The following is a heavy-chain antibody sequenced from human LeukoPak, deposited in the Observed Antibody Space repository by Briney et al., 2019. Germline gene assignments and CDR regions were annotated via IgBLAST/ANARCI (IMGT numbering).Heavy chain of an antibody. CDR3: TTELSSLGVGEFDY. CDR2: IKFDGETT. D-gene: IGHD3-3*01. Sequence: GGSLRLSCAASGFTLSSAWMSWVRQAPGKELEWVGRIKFDGETTDYAAPVKGRFTVSRDDSRNILSLQMDSLETEDTAVYYCTTELSSLGVGEFDYWGQGTLVTVSS. CDR1: GFTLSSAW. J-gene: IGHJ4*02. V-gene: IGHV3-15*01.